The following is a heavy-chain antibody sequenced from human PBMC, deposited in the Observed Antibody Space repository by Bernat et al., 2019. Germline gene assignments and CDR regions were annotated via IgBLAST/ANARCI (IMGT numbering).Heavy chain of an antibody. CDR1: GYSITIGYY. D-gene: IGHD4-23*01. V-gene: IGHV4-38-2*01. J-gene: IGHJ4*02. CDR2: IYHSGRT. Sequence: QVQLQESGPGLVKPSETLSLTCAVSGYSITIGYYWGWIRQPPGRGLEWIGSIYHSGRTFYNPSLKSRVTISVDTSKNQFSLKLTSVTAPDTAVYYCATVGGNRYFDYWGQGTLVTVSS. CDR3: ATVGGNRYFDY.